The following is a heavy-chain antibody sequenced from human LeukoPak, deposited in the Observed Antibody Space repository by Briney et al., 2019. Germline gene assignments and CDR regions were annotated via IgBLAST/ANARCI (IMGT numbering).Heavy chain of an antibody. Sequence: SGKLSCKASRGTFSRFTISWVRQAPGQGFEWMGGITPIFGTANFAQKFQGRVSITADVSTSTAFMELSSLRSEDTAVYYCAREWGLESSGYYYAYWGQGTLVTVFS. CDR2: ITPIFGTA. CDR3: AREWGLESSGYYYAY. J-gene: IGHJ4*02. V-gene: IGHV1-69*13. D-gene: IGHD3-22*01. CDR1: RGTFSRFT.